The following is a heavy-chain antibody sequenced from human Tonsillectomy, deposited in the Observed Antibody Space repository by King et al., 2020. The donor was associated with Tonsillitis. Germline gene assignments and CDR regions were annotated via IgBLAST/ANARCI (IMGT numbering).Heavy chain of an antibody. CDR1: GGSISSYY. J-gene: IGHJ5*02. CDR2: IYYSGST. CDR3: ARSGWFGAGPRWFDP. D-gene: IGHD3-10*01. V-gene: IGHV4-59*01. Sequence: QLQESGPGLVKPSETLSLTCTVSGGSISSYYWSWIRQPPGKGLEWIGYIYYSGSTNYNPSLKSRVTISVDTSKNQFSLKLSSVTAADTAVYYCARSGWFGAGPRWFDPWGQGTLVTVSS.